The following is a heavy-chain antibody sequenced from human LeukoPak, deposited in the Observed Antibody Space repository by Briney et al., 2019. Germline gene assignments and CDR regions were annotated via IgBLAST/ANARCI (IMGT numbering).Heavy chain of an antibody. CDR2: ISYDGSNK. CDR3: AKVAAWGYDYGDLDAFDI. J-gene: IGHJ3*02. D-gene: IGHD4-17*01. Sequence: PGGSLRLSCAASGFTFSSYAMHWVRQAPGKGLEWVAVISYDGSNKYYADSVKGRFTISRDNSKNTLYLQMNSLRAEDTAVYYCAKVAAWGYDYGDLDAFDIWGQGTMVTVSS. V-gene: IGHV3-30-3*01. CDR1: GFTFSSYA.